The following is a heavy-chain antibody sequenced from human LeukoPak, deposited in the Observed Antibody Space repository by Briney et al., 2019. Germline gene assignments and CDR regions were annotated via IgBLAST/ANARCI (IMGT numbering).Heavy chain of an antibody. D-gene: IGHD3-16*01. CDR2: ISSHGHSQ. J-gene: IGHJ3*02. Sequence: GGSLRLSCAASGLTFSSSVIHWVRQAPGKRLEWVAVISSHGHSQYYADSVKDRFTISRDNSNNTQYLQINSLREDDTAIYYCARERGVLDAFDIWGQGTIVTVFS. V-gene: IGHV3-30-3*01. CDR3: ARERGVLDAFDI. CDR1: GLTFSSSV.